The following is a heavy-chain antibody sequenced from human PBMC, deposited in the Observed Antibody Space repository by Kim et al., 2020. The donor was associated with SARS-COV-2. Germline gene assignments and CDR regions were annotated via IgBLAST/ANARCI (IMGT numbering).Heavy chain of an antibody. CDR1: GFTFSAYA. CDR3: ARDLWVDIVVIPAALDY. CDR2: ISFDGTNQ. J-gene: IGHJ4*02. D-gene: IGHD2-2*01. Sequence: GGSLRLSCEASGFTFSAYAMHWVRQAPGKGLQWVAAISFDGTNQHYADSVKGRFTFSRDNSKNTLYLQMNSLRDEDTAIYYCARDLWVDIVVIPAALDYWGQGTLVTVSS. V-gene: IGHV3-30*04.